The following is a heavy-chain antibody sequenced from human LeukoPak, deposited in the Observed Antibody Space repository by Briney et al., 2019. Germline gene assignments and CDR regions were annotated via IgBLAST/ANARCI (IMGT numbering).Heavy chain of an antibody. CDR3: ARDGTTMVRGVLDY. Sequence: GASVKVSCKASGYTFTGYYMHWVRQAPGQGLEWMGWINPNSGGTKYAQKFQGRVTMTRDTSISTAYMELSRLRSDDTAVYYCARDGTTMVRGVLDYWGQGTLVTVSS. CDR1: GYTFTGYY. D-gene: IGHD3-10*01. V-gene: IGHV1-2*02. CDR2: INPNSGGT. J-gene: IGHJ4*02.